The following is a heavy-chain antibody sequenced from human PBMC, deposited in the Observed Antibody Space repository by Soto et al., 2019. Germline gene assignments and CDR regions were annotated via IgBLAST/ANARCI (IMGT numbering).Heavy chain of an antibody. CDR2: ISVYNGNT. V-gene: IGHV1-18*03. D-gene: IGHD2-2*01. Sequence: QVQLVQSGPDVMKPGASVKVSCEASGYTFGAYGIIWVRQAPGQGLEWMGWISVYNGNTNYAQKFQGRVAMTIDTSTRTAYMELWSLGPDDMAMYYCAREAHSTISFPARYFDYWGQGTLVTVSS. CDR3: AREAHSTISFPARYFDY. J-gene: IGHJ4*02. CDR1: GYTFGAYG.